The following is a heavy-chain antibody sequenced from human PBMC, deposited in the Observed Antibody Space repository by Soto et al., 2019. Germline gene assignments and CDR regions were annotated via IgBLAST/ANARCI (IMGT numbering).Heavy chain of an antibody. J-gene: IGHJ4*02. D-gene: IGHD4-17*01. V-gene: IGHV2-5*02. CDR1: GFSLRNSGAG. CDR2: IYWDDDK. CDR3: AHLTTGGFYFDY. Sequence: QITLKESGPTLVKPTQTLTLTCTFSGFSLRNSGAGVGWIRQPPGKALEWLALIYWDDDKRYSPSLKSRLTITKDTSKNQVVLTMTNMDPVDTATYYCAHLTTGGFYFDYWGQGTLVTVSS.